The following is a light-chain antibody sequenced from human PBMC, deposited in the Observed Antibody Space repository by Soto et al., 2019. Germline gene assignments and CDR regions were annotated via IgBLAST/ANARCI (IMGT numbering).Light chain of an antibody. CDR3: LQAVNFPFT. CDR1: QDISNH. J-gene: IGKJ2*01. CDR2: AAS. V-gene: IGKV1-6*01. Sequence: AIQMTQSPSSLSASVGDRFTITCRASQDISNHLAWYQQKPGTAPKVLISAASSLQTGVPSRFSGSGSGTDFTLTHSSLQAVDFATYYCLQAVNFPFTFGQGTKLEVK.